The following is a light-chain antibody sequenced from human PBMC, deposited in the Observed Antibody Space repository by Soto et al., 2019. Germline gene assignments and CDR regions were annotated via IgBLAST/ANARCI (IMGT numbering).Light chain of an antibody. CDR1: QSVSSN. CDR2: GAS. J-gene: IGKJ4*02. V-gene: IGKV3-15*01. CDR3: QQYTSLT. Sequence: EIVMTQAPATLSVSPGERATLSCRASQSVSSNLAWYQQKPGQAPRLLIYGASTRATGIPARFSGSGSGTEITLTISSLQSEDFAVYYCQQYTSLTFGGGTKVDIK.